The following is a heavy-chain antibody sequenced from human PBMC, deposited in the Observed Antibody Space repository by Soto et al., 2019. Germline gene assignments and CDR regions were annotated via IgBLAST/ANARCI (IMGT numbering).Heavy chain of an antibody. V-gene: IGHV1-2*04. CDR1: GYTFTGYY. Sequence: QVQLVQSGAEVKKPGASVKVSCKASGYTFTGYYMHWVRQAPGQGLEWMGWINPNSGGTNYAQKFQGWVTMTRDTSISIAYMELSRLRSDDTAVYYCAREGEIAAAGTYGMDVWGQGTTVTVSS. CDR3: AREGEIAAAGTYGMDV. D-gene: IGHD6-13*01. J-gene: IGHJ6*02. CDR2: INPNSGGT.